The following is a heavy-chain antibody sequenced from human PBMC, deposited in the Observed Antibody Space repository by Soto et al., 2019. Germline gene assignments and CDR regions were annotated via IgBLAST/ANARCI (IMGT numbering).Heavy chain of an antibody. V-gene: IGHV3-23*01. CDR1: GFTFSSYA. D-gene: IGHD4-17*01. Sequence: EVQLLESGGGLVQPGGSLRLSCAASGFTFSSYAMSWVRQAPGKGLEWVSAISGSGGSTYYADSVKGRFTISRHNSKNTLYLQMNSLRAEDAAVYYCAKASRTVTTPWGFDYLGQGTLVAVSS. J-gene: IGHJ4*02. CDR3: AKASRTVTTPWGFDY. CDR2: ISGSGGST.